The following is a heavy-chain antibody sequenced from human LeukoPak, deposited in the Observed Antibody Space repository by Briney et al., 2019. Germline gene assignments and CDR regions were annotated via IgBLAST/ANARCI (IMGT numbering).Heavy chain of an antibody. D-gene: IGHD6-13*01. CDR3: ARVRGIAAAGTIDY. V-gene: IGHV4-39*07. Sequence: SETLSLTCTVSGGSISNSRYYGGWIRQPPGKGLEWIGSIYYRGGTYYNPSLKSRVTISVDKSKNQFSLKLSSVTAADTAVYYCARVRGIAAAGTIDYWGQGTLVTVSS. CDR1: GGSISNSRYY. CDR2: IYYRGGT. J-gene: IGHJ4*02.